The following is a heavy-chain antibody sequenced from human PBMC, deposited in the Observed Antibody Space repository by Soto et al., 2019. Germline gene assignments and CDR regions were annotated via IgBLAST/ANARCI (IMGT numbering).Heavy chain of an antibody. J-gene: IGHJ5*01. CDR2: IWHDGGRQ. Sequence: QVHLVESGGGVVQPGGSLRLSCVASGFSYGGYGMHWVRQAPGKGLEWVAVIWHDGGRQYYADSVKGRFTVSRDNAKNTLYLEMNSLRGEDTAVYYCARDLTSGYTDSWGEGTVVIVSS. D-gene: IGHD3-22*01. V-gene: IGHV3-33*01. CDR1: GFSYGGYG. CDR3: ARDLTSGYTDS.